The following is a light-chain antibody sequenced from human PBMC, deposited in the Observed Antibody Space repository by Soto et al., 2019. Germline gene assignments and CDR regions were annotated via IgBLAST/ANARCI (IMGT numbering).Light chain of an antibody. J-gene: IGKJ2*01. CDR1: QSVSSS. CDR2: GAS. Sequence: DIVLTQSPGTLSLSPGERATLSCRASQSVSSSLAWCQQKPGQAPRLLIYGASARATDIPDRFSGSGSGTDFTLNISRLEPEDFAVYYCQQYGSSPYTFGQGTKVDIK. V-gene: IGKV3-20*01. CDR3: QQYGSSPYT.